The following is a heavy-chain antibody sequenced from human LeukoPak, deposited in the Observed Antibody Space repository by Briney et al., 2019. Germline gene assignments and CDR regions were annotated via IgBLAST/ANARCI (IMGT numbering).Heavy chain of an antibody. CDR3: ARRVATQGYYDYYMDV. CDR2: ISQSRST. Sequence: SETLSLTCTVSGYSISRGHYWGWIRQPPGKGLEWIGSISQSRSTYHNPSLLSRVSISVDTSKNQFSLSLTSVTAADTAVNYCARRVATQGYYDYYMDVWGKGTTVTVSS. CDR1: GYSISRGHY. D-gene: IGHD5-12*01. J-gene: IGHJ6*03. V-gene: IGHV4-38-2*02.